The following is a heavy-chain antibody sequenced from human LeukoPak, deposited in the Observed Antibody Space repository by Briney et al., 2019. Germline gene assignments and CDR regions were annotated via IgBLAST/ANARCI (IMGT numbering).Heavy chain of an antibody. CDR2: IIPILGIA. CDR1: GGTFSSYA. Sequence: GASVKVSCKASGGTFSSYAISWVRQAPGQGLEWMGRIIPILGIANYAQKFQGRVTITADKSTSTAYMELSSLRSEDTAVYYCARDISYYYRMDVWGQGTTVTVSS. J-gene: IGHJ6*02. CDR3: ARDISYYYRMDV. V-gene: IGHV1-69*04.